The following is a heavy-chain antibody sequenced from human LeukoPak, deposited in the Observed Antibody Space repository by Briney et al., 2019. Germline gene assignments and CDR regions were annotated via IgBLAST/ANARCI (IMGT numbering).Heavy chain of an antibody. CDR1: GYTFTGYY. CDR3: ARKQWAYYYDSSGCFDY. J-gene: IGHJ4*02. D-gene: IGHD3-22*01. Sequence: ASVKVSCKASGYTFTGYYMHWVRQAPGQGLEWMGWINPNSGGTNYAQKFQGRVTMTRDTSISTAYMELSRLRSDDTAVYYCARKQWAYYYDSSGCFDYWGQGTLVTVSS. CDR2: INPNSGGT. V-gene: IGHV1-2*02.